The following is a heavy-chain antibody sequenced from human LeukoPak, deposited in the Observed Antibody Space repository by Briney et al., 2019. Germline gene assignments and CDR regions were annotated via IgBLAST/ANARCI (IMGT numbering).Heavy chain of an antibody. J-gene: IGHJ4*02. D-gene: IGHD5-12*01. CDR2: INPTGGST. CDR3: ARDLPPEDVDIVATTQHYFDY. V-gene: IGHV1-46*01. Sequence: ASVKVSCKASGYTFTSYYMHWVRQAPGQGLEWMGLINPTGGSTGYAQKFQGRVTMTRDMSTSTDYMELSSLRSEDTAIYYCARDLPPEDVDIVATTQHYFDYWGQGTLVTVSS. CDR1: GYTFTSYY.